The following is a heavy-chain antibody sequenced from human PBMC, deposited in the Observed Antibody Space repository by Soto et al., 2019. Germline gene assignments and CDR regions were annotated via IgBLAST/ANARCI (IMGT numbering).Heavy chain of an antibody. CDR1: GYTFTSYG. CDR3: ARDSFMGELSLMGENNWFDP. CDR2: ISAYNGNT. V-gene: IGHV1-18*01. J-gene: IGHJ5*02. Sequence: ASVKVSCKASGYTFTSYGISWVRQAPGQGLEWMGWISAYNGNTNYAQKLQGRVTMTTDTSTSTAYMELRSLRSDDTAVYYCARDSFMGELSLMGENNWFDPWGQGTLVTSPQ. D-gene: IGHD3-16*02.